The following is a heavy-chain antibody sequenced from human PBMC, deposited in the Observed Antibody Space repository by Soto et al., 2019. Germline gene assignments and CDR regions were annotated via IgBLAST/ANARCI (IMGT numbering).Heavy chain of an antibody. D-gene: IGHD1-26*01. CDR2: MAYDGSNK. CDR3: VKSAEGSTRSYFDY. Sequence: QVQLVESGGGVVQPGRSLTVSCAASGFTFGNFAMHWVRQAPGKGLEWLAVMAYDGSNKHYADSVKGRFTISRDNSKSRLFLHMSNLRADDTAVYYCVKSAEGSTRSYFDYWGHGTLVTVSS. J-gene: IGHJ4*01. CDR1: GFTFGNFA. V-gene: IGHV3-30-3*02.